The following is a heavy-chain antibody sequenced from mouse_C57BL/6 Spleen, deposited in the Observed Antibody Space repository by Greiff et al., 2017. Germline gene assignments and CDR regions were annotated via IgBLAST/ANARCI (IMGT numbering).Heavy chain of an antibody. Sequence: QVQLKESGAELVKPGASVKISCKASGYAFSSYWMNWVKQRPGKGLEWIGQIYPGDGDTNYNGKFKGKATLTADKSSSTAYMQLSSLTSEDSAVYFCARRIYYDYDDYAMDYCGQGASDTVSS. D-gene: IGHD2-4*01. CDR3: ARRIYYDYDDYAMDY. V-gene: IGHV1-80*01. J-gene: IGHJ4*01. CDR1: GYAFSSYW. CDR2: IYPGDGDT.